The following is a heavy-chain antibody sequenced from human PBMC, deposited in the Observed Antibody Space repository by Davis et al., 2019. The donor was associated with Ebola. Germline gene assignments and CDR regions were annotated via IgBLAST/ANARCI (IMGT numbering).Heavy chain of an antibody. D-gene: IGHD6-19*01. V-gene: IGHV3-53*05. CDR3: ATTQWLREFDN. Sequence: GESLKISCAASGFTFSDYYMSWIRQAPGKGLEWVSVIYDQTTAYADSVRGRFIISRDKSNNTLYLDMNSLRVDDTAVYYCATTQWLREFDNWGQGTLVTVSS. CDR1: GFTFSDYY. J-gene: IGHJ4*02. CDR2: IYDQTT.